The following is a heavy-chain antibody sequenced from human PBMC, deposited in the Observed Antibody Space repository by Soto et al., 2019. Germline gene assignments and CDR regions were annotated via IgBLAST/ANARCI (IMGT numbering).Heavy chain of an antibody. CDR1: GGSFSGYY. D-gene: IGHD1-26*01. Sequence: PSETLSLTCAVYGGSFSGYYWSWIRQPPGKGLEWIGEINHSGSTNYNPSLKSRVTISVDTSKNQFSLKLSSVTAADTAVYYCARGPSGVGARGWFDPWGQGTLVTVSS. J-gene: IGHJ5*02. V-gene: IGHV4-34*01. CDR2: INHSGST. CDR3: ARGPSGVGARGWFDP.